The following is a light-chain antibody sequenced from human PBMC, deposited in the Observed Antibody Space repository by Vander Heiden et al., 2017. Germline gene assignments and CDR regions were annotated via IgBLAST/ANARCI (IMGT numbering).Light chain of an antibody. CDR3: QQYNRAWT. J-gene: IGKJ1*01. CDR1: QTISNW. V-gene: IGKV1-5*03. CDR2: EAS. Sequence: DIQMTQFLSILSASVGDRVTITCRASQTISNWLAWYQVKPGKAPKLLIREASSLERGVPLRFSGGGSETDFTLTISSLQPDDFATYYCQQYNRAWTFGQGT.